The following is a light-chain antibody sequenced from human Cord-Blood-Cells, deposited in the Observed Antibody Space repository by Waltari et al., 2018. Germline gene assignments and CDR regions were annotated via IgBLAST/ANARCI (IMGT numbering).Light chain of an antibody. Sequence: QSALTQPRSVSGSPGQSVTISCTGTSSDVGGYNYVSWYQQPPCKAPKLMLYDVRKRPSAVPDRFSGSKSGDTASLTISGLQAEDDADYYCCSYAGSYSYVFGTGTKVTVL. CDR1: SSDVGGYNY. CDR3: CSYAGSYSYV. V-gene: IGLV2-11*01. J-gene: IGLJ1*01. CDR2: DVR.